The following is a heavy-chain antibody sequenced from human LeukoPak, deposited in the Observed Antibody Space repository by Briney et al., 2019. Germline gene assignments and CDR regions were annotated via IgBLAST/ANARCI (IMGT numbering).Heavy chain of an antibody. CDR1: GFTFSSYW. J-gene: IGHJ4*02. CDR2: INSDGSST. CDR3: AKVYGDYPPDY. Sequence: GGSLRLSCAASGFTFSSYWMHWVRQAPGKGLVWVSRINSDGSSTSYADSVKGRFTISRDNAKNTLYLQMNSLRAEDTAVYYCAKVYGDYPPDYWGQGTLVTVSS. V-gene: IGHV3-74*01. D-gene: IGHD4-17*01.